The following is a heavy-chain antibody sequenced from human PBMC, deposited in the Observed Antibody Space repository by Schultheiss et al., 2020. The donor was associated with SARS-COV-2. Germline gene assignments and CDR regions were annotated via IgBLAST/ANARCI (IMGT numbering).Heavy chain of an antibody. J-gene: IGHJ6*02. CDR2: IYHSGST. D-gene: IGHD6-13*01. V-gene: IGHV4-38-2*01. CDR3: ARVGYSSSWYFPDATYYGMDV. CDR1: GYSISSGYY. Sequence: ETLSLTCAVSGYSISSGYYWGWIRQPPGKGLEWIGSIYHSGSTYYNPSLKSRVTISVDTSKNQFSLKLSSVTAADTAVYYCARVGYSSSWYFPDATYYGMDVWGQGTTVTVSS.